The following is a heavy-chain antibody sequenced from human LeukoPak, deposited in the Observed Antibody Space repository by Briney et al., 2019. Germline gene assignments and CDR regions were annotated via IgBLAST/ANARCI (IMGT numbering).Heavy chain of an antibody. Sequence: GGSLRLSCGASGFSLGRYSMDWVRQAPAQGLEWVSHINSGSSIIYYADSVKGRFTISRDNAGNSLYLQMNSLRADDTAVYYCARVLLERPGIDSFDIWGQGTMVTVS. D-gene: IGHD1-1*01. CDR3: ARVLLERPGIDSFDI. J-gene: IGHJ3*02. CDR1: GFSLGRYS. V-gene: IGHV3-48*01. CDR2: INSGSSII.